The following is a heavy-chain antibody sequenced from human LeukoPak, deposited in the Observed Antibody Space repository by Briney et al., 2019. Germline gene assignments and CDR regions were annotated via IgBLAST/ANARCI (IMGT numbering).Heavy chain of an antibody. CDR2: ILYDGSNK. J-gene: IGHJ4*02. D-gene: IGHD4-17*01. V-gene: IGHV3-33*01. CDR3: ARGSDYGDYRGGSDY. Sequence: PGGPLRLSCAASGFTFSSYGMRWVRQAPGKGLEWVAVILYDGSNKYYADSVKGRFTISRDNSKNTLYLQMNSLRAEDTAVYYCARGSDYGDYRGGSDYWGQGTLVTVS. CDR1: GFTFSSYG.